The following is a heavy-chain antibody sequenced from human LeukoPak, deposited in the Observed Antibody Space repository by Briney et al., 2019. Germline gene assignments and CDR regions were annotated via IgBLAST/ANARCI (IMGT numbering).Heavy chain of an antibody. CDR1: GGSISSYY. J-gene: IGHJ4*02. V-gene: IGHV4-59*01. CDR2: IYYSGST. Sequence: PSETLSLTCTVSGGSISSYYWSWIRQPPGKGLEWIGDIYYSGSTNYNPSLKSRVTISVDTSKNQFSLKLSSVTAADTAVYYCARGKLRYFDWLPLPDYWGQGTLVTVSS. CDR3: ARGKLRYFDWLPLPDY. D-gene: IGHD3-9*01.